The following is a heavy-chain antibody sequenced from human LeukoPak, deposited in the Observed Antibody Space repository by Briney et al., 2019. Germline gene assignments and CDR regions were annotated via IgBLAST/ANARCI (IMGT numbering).Heavy chain of an antibody. D-gene: IGHD6-13*01. V-gene: IGHV4-59*01. CDR3: ARGVNSSPGHYFDF. J-gene: IGHJ4*02. Sequence: SETLSLTCTVSGGSISTYYWSWIRQPPEGGLEWIGFMSYSGSTYYNPSLRSRVSISLDTSRNQFSLQLTSVTAADTAVYYCARGVNSSPGHYFDFWGQGTLVTVSS. CDR1: GGSISTYY. CDR2: MSYSGST.